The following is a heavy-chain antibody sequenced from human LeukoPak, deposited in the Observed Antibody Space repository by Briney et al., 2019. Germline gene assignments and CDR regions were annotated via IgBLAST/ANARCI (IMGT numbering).Heavy chain of an antibody. D-gene: IGHD5-18*01. Sequence: GGSLRLSCAASGFTFSSYWMHWVRQAPGKGLVWVSRISNDGTTTTYADSVKGRFTISRDNAKNTLYLQMNSLRVEGTAIYYCAKMTAPAYWGQGTLVTVSS. V-gene: IGHV3-74*01. CDR3: AKMTAPAY. J-gene: IGHJ4*02. CDR1: GFTFSSYW. CDR2: ISNDGTTT.